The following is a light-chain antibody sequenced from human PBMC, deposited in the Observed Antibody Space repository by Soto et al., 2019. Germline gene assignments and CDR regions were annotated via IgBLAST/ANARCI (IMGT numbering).Light chain of an antibody. CDR1: QGIRND. J-gene: IGKJ1*01. Sequence: AIQMTQSPSSLSASVGDRVTITCRASQGIRNDVGWYQQKPGKAPELLIYAASSLQTGVPSRSSGSGSGTDFTLTISSLQPEDFATYYCLQDYSYPRTFGQGTKVEI. CDR2: AAS. CDR3: LQDYSYPRT. V-gene: IGKV1-6*01.